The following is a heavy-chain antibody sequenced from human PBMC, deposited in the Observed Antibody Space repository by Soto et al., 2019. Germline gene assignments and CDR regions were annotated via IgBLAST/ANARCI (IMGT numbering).Heavy chain of an antibody. D-gene: IGHD2-2*01. Sequence: QLQLQESGPGLVKPSETLSLTCTVSGGSISSSSYYWGWIRQPPGKGLERIGRIYYSGSTYYNPSLKSRGTISVDTSKNQFSLKLSSVTAADTAVYYCARLGAGYCSSTSCYGGVDYWGQGTLVTVSS. J-gene: IGHJ4*02. V-gene: IGHV4-39*01. CDR1: GGSISSSSYY. CDR2: IYYSGST. CDR3: ARLGAGYCSSTSCYGGVDY.